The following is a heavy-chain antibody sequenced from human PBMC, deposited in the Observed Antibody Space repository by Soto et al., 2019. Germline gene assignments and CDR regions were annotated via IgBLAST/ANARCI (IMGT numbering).Heavy chain of an antibody. CDR1: GYTFTGYY. V-gene: IGHV1-2*02. CDR3: ARGSEYSSPRYAFDI. D-gene: IGHD6-6*01. CDR2: INPNSGGT. Sequence: GASVKVSCKASGYTFTGYYMHWVRQAPGQGLEWMGWINPNSGGTNYAQKFQGRVTMARDTSISTAYMELSRLRSDGTAVYYCARGSEYSSPRYAFDIWGQGTMVTVS. J-gene: IGHJ3*02.